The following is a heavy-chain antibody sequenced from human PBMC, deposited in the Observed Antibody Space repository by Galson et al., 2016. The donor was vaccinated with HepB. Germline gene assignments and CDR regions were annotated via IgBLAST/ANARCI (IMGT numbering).Heavy chain of an antibody. CDR1: GFTFTNSW. Sequence: QSGAEVKKPGESLRISCKGSGFTFTNSWIAWVRQMPGKGLEWMALIYPGDSHTRYSPSFRGHVTISADKSTNTAYLQWSSLKASDTAVYYCAAARPPGLVLVYWGLGTRVTVSS. CDR3: AAARPPGLVLVY. D-gene: IGHD2-8*02. V-gene: IGHV5-51*01. J-gene: IGHJ4*02. CDR2: IYPGDSHT.